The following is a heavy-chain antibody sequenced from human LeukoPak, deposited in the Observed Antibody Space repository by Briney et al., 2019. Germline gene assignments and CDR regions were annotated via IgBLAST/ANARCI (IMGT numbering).Heavy chain of an antibody. J-gene: IGHJ4*02. CDR3: AKVSPYNYFDY. CDR2: ISWNSGSI. V-gene: IGHV3-9*01. CDR1: GFTFDDYA. D-gene: IGHD5-24*01. Sequence: GRSLRLSCAASGFTFDDYAMHWVRQAPGKGLEWVSGISWNSGSIGYADSVKGRFTISRDNAKNSLYLQMNSLRAEDTALYYCAKVSPYNYFDYWGQGTLVTVSS.